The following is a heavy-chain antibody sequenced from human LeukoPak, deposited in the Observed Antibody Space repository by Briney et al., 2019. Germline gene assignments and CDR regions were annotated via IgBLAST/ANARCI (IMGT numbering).Heavy chain of an antibody. Sequence: TGGSLRLPCAASGFTFSSYAMSWVRQAPGKGLEWVSGISGSGDSTYYADSVKGRFTISRDNSKNTLYLQMNSLRAEDTAVYYCAKPLGSTYWGQGTLVTVSS. CDR3: AKPLGSTY. CDR1: GFTFSSYA. V-gene: IGHV3-23*01. CDR2: ISGSGDST. J-gene: IGHJ4*02. D-gene: IGHD2-15*01.